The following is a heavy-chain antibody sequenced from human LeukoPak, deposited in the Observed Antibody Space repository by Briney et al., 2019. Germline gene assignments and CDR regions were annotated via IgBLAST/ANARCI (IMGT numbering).Heavy chain of an antibody. CDR3: ATHYYYDSSGYYPGDY. CDR2: ISSSGSTI. Sequence: PGGSLRLSCAASGFTFSDYYMSWIRQAPGKGLEWVSYISSSGSTIYYADSVKGRFTISRDNAKNSLYLQMNSLRAEDTAVYYCATHYYYDSSGYYPGDYWGQGTLVTVSS. CDR1: GFTFSDYY. J-gene: IGHJ4*02. V-gene: IGHV3-11*01. D-gene: IGHD3-22*01.